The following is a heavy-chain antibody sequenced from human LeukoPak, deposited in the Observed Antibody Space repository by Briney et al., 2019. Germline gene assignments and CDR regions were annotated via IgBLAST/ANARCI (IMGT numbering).Heavy chain of an antibody. Sequence: SVKVSCKASGGTFSSYAISWVRQAPGQGLEWMGGIIPIFVTANYAQKFQGRVTITADESTSTAYMELSSLRSEDTAVYYCARDLDSSGWDDAFDIWGQGTMVTVSS. V-gene: IGHV1-69*13. CDR2: IIPIFVTA. CDR1: GGTFSSYA. CDR3: ARDLDSSGWDDAFDI. J-gene: IGHJ3*02. D-gene: IGHD6-19*01.